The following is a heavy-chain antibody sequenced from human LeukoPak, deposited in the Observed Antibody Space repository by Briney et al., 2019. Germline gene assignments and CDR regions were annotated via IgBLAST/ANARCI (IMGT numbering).Heavy chain of an antibody. D-gene: IGHD6-19*01. V-gene: IGHV3-23*01. J-gene: IGHJ4*02. CDR3: VKGPRPDITVAHTVEN. CDR1: GFIFSNYA. Sequence: GGSLRLSSAASGFIFSNYAMSWVRQVPGRGLEWVSTISSRGDSTYVADSVKGRFTISRDNPKNSLYLQMNTVRAEDTAVYYCVKGPRPDITVAHTVENWGQGTLVTVSS. CDR2: ISSRGDST.